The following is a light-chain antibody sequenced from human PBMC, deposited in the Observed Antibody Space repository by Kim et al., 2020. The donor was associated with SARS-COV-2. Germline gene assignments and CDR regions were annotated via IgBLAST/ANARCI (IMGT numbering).Light chain of an antibody. J-gene: IGKJ2*01. CDR1: QSIGRW. V-gene: IGKV1-5*01. Sequence: DIQMTQSLSTLSASVGDRVTITCRASQSIGRWLAWYQQKPGKAPNLLIYDASSLQSGVPSRFSGSGSGTEFTLTISSLQPDDFATYYCQQYNRYLYTFGQGTKLEI. CDR3: QQYNRYLYT. CDR2: DAS.